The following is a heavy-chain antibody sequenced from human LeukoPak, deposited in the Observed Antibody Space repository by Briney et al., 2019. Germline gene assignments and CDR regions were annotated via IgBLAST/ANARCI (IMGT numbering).Heavy chain of an antibody. CDR3: ARLYCTNGVCPYYFDY. J-gene: IGHJ4*02. CDR1: GGTFSSYA. CDR2: IIPIFGTA. D-gene: IGHD2-8*01. Sequence: SVKVSCKASGGTFSSYAISWVRQAPGQGLEWMGGIIPIFGTANYAQKFQGRVTITTDESTSTAYMELSSLRSEDTAVYYCARLYCTNGVCPYYFDYWGQGTLVTVSS. V-gene: IGHV1-69*05.